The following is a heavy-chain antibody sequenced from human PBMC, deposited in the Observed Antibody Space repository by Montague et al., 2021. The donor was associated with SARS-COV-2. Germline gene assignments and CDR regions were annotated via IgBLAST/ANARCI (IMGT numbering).Heavy chain of an antibody. J-gene: IGHJ4*02. CDR1: GGSISSGGYY. D-gene: IGHD3-22*01. CDR2: IYYSGST. V-gene: IGHV4-39*07. Sequence: SETLSLTCTVSGGSISSGGYYWNWIRQHPGKGLEWIGGIYYSGSTYYNPALTSRVTISVDTSKNQFSLKLSSVTVADTAVYYCAREGGWLSRGSYYFDYWGQGTLVTVSS. CDR3: AREGGWLSRGSYYFDY.